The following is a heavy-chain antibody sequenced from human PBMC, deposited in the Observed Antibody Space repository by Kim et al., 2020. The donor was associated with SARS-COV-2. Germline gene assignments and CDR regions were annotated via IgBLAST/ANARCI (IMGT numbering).Heavy chain of an antibody. Sequence: GGSLRLSCAASGFTFSSYGMHWVRQAPGKGLEWVAVIWYDGSNKYYADSVKGRFTISRDNSKNTLYLQMNSLRAEDTAVYYCARGGTRLRWTDAFDIWGQETMVTVSS. CDR2: IWYDGSNK. J-gene: IGHJ3*02. V-gene: IGHV3-33*01. CDR3: ARGGTRLRWTDAFDI. D-gene: IGHD4-17*01. CDR1: GFTFSSYG.